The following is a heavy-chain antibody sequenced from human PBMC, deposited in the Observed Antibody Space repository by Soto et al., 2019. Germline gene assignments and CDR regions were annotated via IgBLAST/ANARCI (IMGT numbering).Heavy chain of an antibody. CDR2: IYSGGST. J-gene: IGHJ4*02. V-gene: IGHV3-53*05. Sequence: PGGSLRLSCAASGFTVSSNYMSWVRQAPGKGLEWVSVIYSGGSTYYADSVKGRFTISRDNSKNTLYLQMSSLRAEDTAVYYCVKEIGGYSGYQVDYWGQGTLVTVSS. D-gene: IGHD5-12*01. CDR3: VKEIGGYSGYQVDY. CDR1: GFTVSSNY.